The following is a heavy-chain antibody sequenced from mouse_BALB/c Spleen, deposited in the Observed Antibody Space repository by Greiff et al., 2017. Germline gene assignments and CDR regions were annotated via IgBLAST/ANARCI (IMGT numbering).Heavy chain of an antibody. Sequence: EVQLQQSGAELVKPGASVKLSCTASGFNIKDTYMHWVKQRPEQGLEWIGRIDPANGNTKYDPKFKGKATLTVDKSSSTAYMELRSLTSEDSAVYYCARETTVPYFDVWGAGTTVTVSS. V-gene: IGHV14-3*02. CDR2: IDPANGNT. CDR3: ARETTVPYFDV. D-gene: IGHD2-13*01. J-gene: IGHJ1*01. CDR1: GFNIKDTY.